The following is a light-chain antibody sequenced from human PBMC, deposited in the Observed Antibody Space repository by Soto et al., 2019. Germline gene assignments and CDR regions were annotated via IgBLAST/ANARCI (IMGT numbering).Light chain of an antibody. V-gene: IGKV3-20*01. Sequence: EIVLTQSPGTLSLSPGERATLSCRASESVSSNYLAWYQQKPGQAPRLLIYGASTRATGVPDRFSGSGSGTDFTLSISRLEPEDVAVYYCHQYGGSSRTFGQGTKVEIK. CDR2: GAS. CDR1: ESVSSNY. CDR3: HQYGGSSRT. J-gene: IGKJ1*01.